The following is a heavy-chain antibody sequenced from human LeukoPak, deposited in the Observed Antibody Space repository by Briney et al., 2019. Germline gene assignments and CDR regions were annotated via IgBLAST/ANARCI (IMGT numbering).Heavy chain of an antibody. CDR1: GFTFSRYA. Sequence: GGALRLSCAASGFTFSRYAMSWVRQAPGKGPEWVSSVSTDGDTYYTDSAKGRFTISRDVSRNTLFLQMISLRAEDTALYYCARSRSGSVAGTSDYWGQGTLVIVSS. CDR3: ARSRSGSVAGTSDY. D-gene: IGHD6-19*01. J-gene: IGHJ4*02. CDR2: VSTDGDT. V-gene: IGHV3-23*01.